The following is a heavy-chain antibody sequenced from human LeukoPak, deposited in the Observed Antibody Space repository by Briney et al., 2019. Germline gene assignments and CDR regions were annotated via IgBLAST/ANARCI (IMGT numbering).Heavy chain of an antibody. CDR2: INHSGST. D-gene: IGHD5-24*01. CDR1: GGSFSGYY. Sequence: SETLSLTCAVYGGSFSGYYWSWIRQPPGKGLEWIGEINHSGSTNYNPSLKSRVTISVDTSKNQFSLKLSSVTAADTAVYYCVRELEMATIRYFDYWGQGTLVTVSS. V-gene: IGHV4-34*01. J-gene: IGHJ4*02. CDR3: VRELEMATIRYFDY.